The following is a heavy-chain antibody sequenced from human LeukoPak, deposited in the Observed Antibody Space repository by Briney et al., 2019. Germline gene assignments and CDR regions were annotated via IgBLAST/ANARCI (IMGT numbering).Heavy chain of an antibody. V-gene: IGHV4-34*01. CDR2: INHSGST. CDR1: GGSFSGYY. CDR3: ASVGSNCSGGSCTNDNWFDP. J-gene: IGHJ5*02. Sequence: SETLSLTCAVYGGSFSGYYWSWIRQPPGKGLEWIGEINHSGSTNYNPSLKSRVTISVDTCKNQFSLKLSSVTAADTAVYYCASVGSNCSGGSCTNDNWFDPWGQGTLVTVSS. D-gene: IGHD2-15*01.